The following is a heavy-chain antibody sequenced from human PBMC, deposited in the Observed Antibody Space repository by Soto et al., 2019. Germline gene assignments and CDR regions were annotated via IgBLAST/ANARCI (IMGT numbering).Heavy chain of an antibody. CDR1: RFAFIDYT. Sequence: EVQLVESGGGLVKPGGSLRLSCAASRFAFIDYTMNWVRQAPGKGLEWVSSVSASSSYRYYADSVKGRFTVSRDNAKNSLFLQMNSLRAEDTAVYYCARAKGWTGTIDYWGQGTLVTVSS. CDR2: VSASSSYR. V-gene: IGHV3-21*01. J-gene: IGHJ4*02. CDR3: ARAKGWTGTIDY. D-gene: IGHD3-10*01.